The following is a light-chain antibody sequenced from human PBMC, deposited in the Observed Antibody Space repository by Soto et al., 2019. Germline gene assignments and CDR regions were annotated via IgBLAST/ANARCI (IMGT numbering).Light chain of an antibody. CDR1: QSVSSH. V-gene: IGKV3-11*01. Sequence: ESVLTQSPGTLSLSPGERATLSCRASQSVSSHLAWYQQKPGQAPRLLIDDASNRATGISTRFSGSGSGTDFTLTISSLEPEDSAVYYCQQRSGGFGPGTKVDIK. CDR2: DAS. CDR3: QQRSGG. J-gene: IGKJ3*01.